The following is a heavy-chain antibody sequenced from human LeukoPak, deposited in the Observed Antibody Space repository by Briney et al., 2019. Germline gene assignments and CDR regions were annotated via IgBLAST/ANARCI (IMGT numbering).Heavy chain of an antibody. CDR3: AREDTALVIAY. D-gene: IGHD5-18*01. CDR2: MWYDGSNK. J-gene: IGHJ4*02. CDR1: GFTFSSYG. Sequence: GRSLRLSCAASGFTFSSYGMHWVRQAPGKGLEWVAIMWYDGSNKYYTESVKGRFTISRDNSKNTLYLQMNRLRGEDTAVYYCAREDTALVIAYWGQGTLVTVSS. V-gene: IGHV3-33*01.